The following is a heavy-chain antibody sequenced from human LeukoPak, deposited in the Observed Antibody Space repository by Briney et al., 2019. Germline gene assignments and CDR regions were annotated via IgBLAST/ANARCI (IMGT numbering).Heavy chain of an antibody. CDR3: ARDRYFDY. CDR1: GFTFSSYA. Sequence: PGGSLRLSCAASGFTFSSYAMHWVRQAPGKGLEWVAVISYDGSNKYYADSVKGRFTISRDNSKNMLYLQMDSRRAEDTAVYYCARDRYFDYWGQGTPVTVSS. V-gene: IGHV3-30-3*01. CDR2: ISYDGSNK. J-gene: IGHJ4*02.